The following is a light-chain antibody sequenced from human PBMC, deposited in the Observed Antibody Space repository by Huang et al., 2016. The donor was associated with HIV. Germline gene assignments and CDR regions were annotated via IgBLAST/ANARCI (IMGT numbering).Light chain of an antibody. V-gene: IGKV3-11*01. CDR1: ESVNRY. CDR3: QQRSNWPPTLT. Sequence: EIVLTQSPATLSLSPGERATLSCRASESVNRYLAWYQQKPGQSPRLLIYDACSRAPGIPARFSGTGSGTDFTLTITGLEPEDFAVYYCQQRSNWPPTLTFGGGTKVEIK. CDR2: DAC. J-gene: IGKJ4*01.